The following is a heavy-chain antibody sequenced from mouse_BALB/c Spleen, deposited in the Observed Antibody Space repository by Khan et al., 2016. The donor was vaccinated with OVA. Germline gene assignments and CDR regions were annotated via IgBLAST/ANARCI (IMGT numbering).Heavy chain of an antibody. D-gene: IGHD2-14*01. CDR2: VNPNTDNI. CDR3: ARGYDFIAS. CDR1: GYSFTLYY. Sequence: VQLQQSGPDLVKPGASVKISCKASGYSFTLYYMSWVKQSHGKSLEWIGRVNPNTDNINYNLEFKGKAILTVDKSSNTAYMELRSLTSEDSAVYFWARGYDFIASWGQGTLVTVSA. V-gene: IGHV1-26*01. J-gene: IGHJ3*01.